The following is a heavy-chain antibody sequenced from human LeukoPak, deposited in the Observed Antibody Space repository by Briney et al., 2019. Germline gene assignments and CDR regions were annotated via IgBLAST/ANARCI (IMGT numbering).Heavy chain of an antibody. CDR3: ARDSSSGWPEYYYYYGMDV. Sequence: SGRSLRLSCAASGFTFSSYAMHRVRQAPGKGLEWVAVISYDGSNKYYADSVKGRFTISRDNSKNTLYLQMNSLRAEDTAVYYCARDSSSGWPEYYYYYGMDVWGQGTTVTVSS. CDR1: GFTFSSYA. J-gene: IGHJ6*02. D-gene: IGHD6-19*01. V-gene: IGHV3-30-3*01. CDR2: ISYDGSNK.